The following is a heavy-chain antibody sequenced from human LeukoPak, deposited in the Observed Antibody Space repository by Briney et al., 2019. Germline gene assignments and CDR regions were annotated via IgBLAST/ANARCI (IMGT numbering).Heavy chain of an antibody. V-gene: IGHV3-72*01. CDR2: TRNKANSYTT. CDR3: ARDSHGYYGSGVDY. Sequence: GGSLRLSCAASGFTFSDHYMDWVRQAPGKGLEWVGRTRNKANSYTTEYAASVKGRFTISRDDSENSLSLQMNSLRAEDTAVYYCARDSHGYYGSGVDYWGQGTLVTVSS. D-gene: IGHD3-10*01. J-gene: IGHJ4*02. CDR1: GFTFSDHY.